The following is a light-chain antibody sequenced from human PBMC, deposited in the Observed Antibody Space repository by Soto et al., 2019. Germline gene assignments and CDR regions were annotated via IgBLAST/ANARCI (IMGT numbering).Light chain of an antibody. Sequence: QSALTQPASVSRSPGQSITISCTGTSSDVGGYNYVSWYQQHPGKAPKVMIYEVSNRPSGVSNRFSGSKSGNTASLTISGLQAEDEADYYCSSYTSSSTDVFGSGTKLTVL. V-gene: IGLV2-14*01. J-gene: IGLJ1*01. CDR2: EVS. CDR3: SSYTSSSTDV. CDR1: SSDVGGYNY.